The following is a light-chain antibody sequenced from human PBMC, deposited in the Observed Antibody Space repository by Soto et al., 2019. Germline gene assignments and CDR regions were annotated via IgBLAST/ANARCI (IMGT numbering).Light chain of an antibody. V-gene: IGKV1-5*03. J-gene: IGKJ3*01. CDR1: QSISSW. CDR2: KAS. Sequence: DIPMTQSPSTLSASVGDRVTITCRASQSISSWLAWYQQKPGKAPKLLIYKASSLESGVPSRFSGSGSGTEFTLTISSLQPDDFATHYCQQYNSYSPLFTFGPGTKVDIK. CDR3: QQYNSYSPLFT.